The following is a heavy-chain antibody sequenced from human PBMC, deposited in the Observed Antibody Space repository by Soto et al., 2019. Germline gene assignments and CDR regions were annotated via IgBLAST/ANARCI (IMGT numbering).Heavy chain of an antibody. D-gene: IGHD6-13*01. CDR1: GGSISSYY. CDR2: IYYGGST. V-gene: IGHV4-59*01. J-gene: IGHJ5*02. Sequence: SETLSLTCTVSGGSISSYYWSWIRQPPGKGLEWIGYIYYGGSTNYNPSLKSRVTISVDTSKNQFSLKLSSVTAADTAVYYCAREVGSSWTEKRNWFDPWGQGTLVTVS. CDR3: AREVGSSWTEKRNWFDP.